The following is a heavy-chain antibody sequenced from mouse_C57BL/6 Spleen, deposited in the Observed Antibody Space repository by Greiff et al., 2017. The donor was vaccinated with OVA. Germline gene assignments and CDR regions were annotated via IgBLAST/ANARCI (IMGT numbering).Heavy chain of an antibody. CDR2: IYPGSGST. Sequence: VQLQQPGAELVKPGASVKMSCKASGYTFTSYWITWVKQRPGQGLEWIGDIYPGSGSTNYNEKFKSKAILTVDTSSSTAYMQLSSLTSEDSAVYYCARGGGYFSLAYWGQGTSVTVSA. CDR3: ARGGGYFSLAY. CDR1: GYTFTSYW. D-gene: IGHD2-3*01. J-gene: IGHJ4*01. V-gene: IGHV1-55*01.